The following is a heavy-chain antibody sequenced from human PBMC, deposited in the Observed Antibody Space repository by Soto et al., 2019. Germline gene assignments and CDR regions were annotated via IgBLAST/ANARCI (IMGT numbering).Heavy chain of an antibody. CDR3: AREGLDGDYTYYFDY. D-gene: IGHD4-17*01. CDR1: GGSISSGDYY. Sequence: PSETLSLTCTVSGGSISSGDYYWSWIRQPPGKGLEWIGYIYYSGSTYYNPSLKSRVTISVDTSKNQFSLKLSSVTAADTAVYYCAREGLDGDYTYYFDYWGQGTLVTVS. CDR2: IYYSGST. J-gene: IGHJ4*02. V-gene: IGHV4-30-4*01.